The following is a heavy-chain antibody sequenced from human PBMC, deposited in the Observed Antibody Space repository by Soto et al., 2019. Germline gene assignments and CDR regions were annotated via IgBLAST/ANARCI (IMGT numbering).Heavy chain of an antibody. Sequence: EVQLVESGGGLVKPGGSLRLSCAASGFTFSSYSMNWVRQAPGKGLEWVSSISSSSSYIYYADSVKGRFTISRDNAKNSLYLQMNSLRAEDTAVYYCARDRLGWLDQGDNWFDPWGLGTLVTVSS. CDR3: ARDRLGWLDQGDNWFDP. CDR1: GFTFSSYS. V-gene: IGHV3-21*01. CDR2: ISSSSSYI. J-gene: IGHJ5*02. D-gene: IGHD6-19*01.